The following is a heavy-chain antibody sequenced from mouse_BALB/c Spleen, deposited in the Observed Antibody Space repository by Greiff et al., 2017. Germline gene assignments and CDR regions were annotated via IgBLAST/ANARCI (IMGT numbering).Heavy chain of an antibody. J-gene: IGHJ4*01. CDR2: IWGDGST. Sequence: VMLVESGPGLVAPSQSLSITCTVSGFSLTGYGVNWVRQPPGKGLEWLGMIWGDGSTDYNSALKSRLSISKDNSKSQVFLKMNSLQTDDTARYYCARPDERDYYAMDYWGQGTSVTVSS. CDR3: ARPDERDYYAMDY. CDR1: GFSLTGYG. V-gene: IGHV2-6-7*01.